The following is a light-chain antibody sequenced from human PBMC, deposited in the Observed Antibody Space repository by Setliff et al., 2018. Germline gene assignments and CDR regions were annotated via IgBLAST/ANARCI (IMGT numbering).Light chain of an antibody. J-gene: IGLJ2*01. V-gene: IGLV2-14*03. Sequence: QSALTQPASVSGSPGQPITISCTGTSSDIGGYKYVSWYQQYPGQAPKLLIYDVSNRPSGVSNRFSGSKSGNTASLTISGLQAEDEADYYCSSYTSRSTFVIFGGGTKVTVL. CDR3: SSYTSRSTFVI. CDR2: DVS. CDR1: SSDIGGYKY.